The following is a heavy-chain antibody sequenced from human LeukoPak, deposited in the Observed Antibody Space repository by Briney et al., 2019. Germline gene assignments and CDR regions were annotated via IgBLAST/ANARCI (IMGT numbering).Heavy chain of an antibody. CDR3: AKIFSTHFDY. J-gene: IGHJ4*02. D-gene: IGHD2-2*01. Sequence: GGSLRLSCAASGFTFSSYWMHWVRQAPGKGLVWVSRINSDGSSTSYADSVKGRFTISRDNSKNTVYLQMNSLRAEDTAAYYCAKIFSTHFDYWGQGTLVTVSS. CDR1: GFTFSSYW. CDR2: INSDGSST. V-gene: IGHV3-74*01.